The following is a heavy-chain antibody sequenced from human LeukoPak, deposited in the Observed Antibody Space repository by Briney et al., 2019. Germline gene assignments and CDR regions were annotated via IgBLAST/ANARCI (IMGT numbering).Heavy chain of an antibody. J-gene: IGHJ4*02. CDR1: GFTFSSYW. Sequence: GGSLRLSCAASGFTFSSYWMSWDRQAPGKGLEWVANIKQDGSEKYYVDSVKGRFTISRDNAKNSLYLQMNSLRAEDTAVYYRAREPSGSEEDYFDYWGQGTLVTVSS. D-gene: IGHD1-26*01. CDR2: IKQDGSEK. CDR3: AREPSGSEEDYFDY. V-gene: IGHV3-7*01.